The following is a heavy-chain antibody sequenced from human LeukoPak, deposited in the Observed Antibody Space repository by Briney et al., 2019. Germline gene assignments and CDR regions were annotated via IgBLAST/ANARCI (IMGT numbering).Heavy chain of an antibody. J-gene: IGHJ5*02. V-gene: IGHV3-48*04. Sequence: GGSLRLSCTASGFTFSNYNMNWVRQAPGKGLEWVSYISSSSGIIYYADSVKGRFTISRDNAKNSLYLQMDSLRVEDTAVYYCATDFNKGFDPWGQGTLVTVSS. D-gene: IGHD1/OR15-1a*01. CDR3: ATDFNKGFDP. CDR2: ISSSSGII. CDR1: GFTFSNYN.